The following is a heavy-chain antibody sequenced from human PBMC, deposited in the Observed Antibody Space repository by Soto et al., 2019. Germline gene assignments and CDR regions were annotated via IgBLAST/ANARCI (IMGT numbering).Heavy chain of an antibody. CDR3: APSLRGYSGYDANYGMDV. CDR2: ISAHNGDT. CDR1: GYTFTNYG. V-gene: IGHV1-18*01. J-gene: IGHJ6*02. D-gene: IGHD5-12*01. Sequence: QVQLVQSGPEVKKPGASVKVSCKASGYTFTNYGISWVREAPGQGLEWMGWISAHNGDTNYAEKFQARVTMTTDTSTSTAYMELRSLRSDDTAVYCCAPSLRGYSGYDANYGMDVWGQGTTVTVSS.